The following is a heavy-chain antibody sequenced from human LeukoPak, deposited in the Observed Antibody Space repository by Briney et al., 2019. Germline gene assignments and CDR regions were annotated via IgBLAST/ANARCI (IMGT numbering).Heavy chain of an antibody. V-gene: IGHV4-59*01. D-gene: IGHD5-24*01. Sequence: SETLSLTCTVSAGSISSNFWSWIRQPPGKGLEYIGYIYNSGTTNYNPSLKSRVTISVDTSKNQLSLKLSSVTAADTAIYYCAKSFSETERATITAYWGQGTLVTVSS. CDR2: IYNSGTT. CDR3: AKSFSETERATITAY. CDR1: AGSISSNF. J-gene: IGHJ4*02.